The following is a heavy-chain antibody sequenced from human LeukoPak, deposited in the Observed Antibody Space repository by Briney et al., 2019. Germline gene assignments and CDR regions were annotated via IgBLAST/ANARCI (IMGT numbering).Heavy chain of an antibody. Sequence: PSETLSLTCTVSGGSFSSYYWSWIRQPPGKGLEWIGYIYYSGSTNYNPSLKSRVTISVDTSKNQFSLKLSSVTAADTAVYYCARGTGGDSSGYYYPSWFDPWGQGTPVTVSS. CDR1: GGSFSSYY. CDR2: IYYSGST. CDR3: ARGTGGDSSGYYYPSWFDP. J-gene: IGHJ5*02. D-gene: IGHD3-22*01. V-gene: IGHV4-59*01.